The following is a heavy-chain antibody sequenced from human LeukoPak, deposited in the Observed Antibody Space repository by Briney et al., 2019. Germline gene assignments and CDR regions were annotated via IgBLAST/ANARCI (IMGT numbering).Heavy chain of an antibody. J-gene: IGHJ6*03. V-gene: IGHV3-11*01. CDR1: GFTFSDYY. Sequence: GGSLRLSCAASGFTFSDYYMSWIRQAPGKGLEWVSYISNSGNTIYYADSVKGRFTISRDNAKNSLYLQMNSLRAEDTAVYYCAKGGYCTDGVCYTHYYYYYMDVWGKGTTVTVSS. CDR3: AKGGYCTDGVCYTHYYYYYMDV. CDR2: ISNSGNTI. D-gene: IGHD2-8*01.